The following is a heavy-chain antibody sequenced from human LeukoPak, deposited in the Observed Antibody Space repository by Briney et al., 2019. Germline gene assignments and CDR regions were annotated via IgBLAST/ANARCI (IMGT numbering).Heavy chain of an antibody. Sequence: SETLSLTCTVSGGSISSYYWSWLRQPPGKGLEYIGYTHYSGATNYNPSLKSRVIISLDTSGNQFSLKLSSVTAADTAVYYCASGYCGGACQLGGVDMWGQGTVVTVSS. D-gene: IGHD2-21*02. J-gene: IGHJ3*02. CDR1: GGSISSYY. CDR3: ASGYCGGACQLGGVDM. CDR2: THYSGAT. V-gene: IGHV4-59*01.